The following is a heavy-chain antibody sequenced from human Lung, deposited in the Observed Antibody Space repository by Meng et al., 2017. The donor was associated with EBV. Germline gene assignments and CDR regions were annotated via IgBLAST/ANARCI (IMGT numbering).Heavy chain of an antibody. V-gene: IGHV3-74*01. CDR3: SKDLVGSDDD. CDR1: GFSFSRYW. J-gene: IGHJ4*02. Sequence: EVQLVESGXASVQPGGCLRLSCVTSGFSFSRYWMHWVRQAPGKWLEWVSRTNEDGGITTYADSVKGRFTISRDNTKNTLYLQMNSLRAEDTGVYFCSKDLVGSDDDWGQGTLVTVSS. D-gene: IGHD6-25*01. CDR2: TNEDGGIT.